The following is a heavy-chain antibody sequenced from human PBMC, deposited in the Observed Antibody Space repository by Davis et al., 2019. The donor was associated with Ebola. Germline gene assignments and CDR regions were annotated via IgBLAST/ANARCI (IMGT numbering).Heavy chain of an antibody. J-gene: IGHJ4*02. D-gene: IGHD5-12*01. CDR3: ARDRGDSGYGD. Sequence: ASVKVSCKASVYRFTDYGIIWVRQAPGQGLQWMGWISPYNGATEYEQSLQDRIILTTDPSTSTAYMELSSLRSEDTAVYYWARDRGDSGYGDWGQGTLVTVSS. V-gene: IGHV1-18*01. CDR1: VYRFTDYG. CDR2: ISPYNGAT.